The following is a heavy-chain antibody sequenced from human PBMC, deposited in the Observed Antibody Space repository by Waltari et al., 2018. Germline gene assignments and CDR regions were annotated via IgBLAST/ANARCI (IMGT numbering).Heavy chain of an antibody. V-gene: IGHV4-61*09. CDR1: SGSISSGNYY. CDR2: IYASGGT. Sequence: QVQLQESGPGLVKPSQTLSLTCSVSSGSISSGNYYWSWIRQPAGKRLEWIGYIYASGGTNYNPSLKSRVTISVDTSKSQFALKLSAVTAADTAVYYCARLGGGMDVWGQGTTVTVSS. J-gene: IGHJ6*02. D-gene: IGHD3-16*01. CDR3: ARLGGGMDV.